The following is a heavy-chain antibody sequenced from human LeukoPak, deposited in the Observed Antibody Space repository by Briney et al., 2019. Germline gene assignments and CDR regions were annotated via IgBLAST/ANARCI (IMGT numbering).Heavy chain of an antibody. Sequence: GGSLRLSCAASGFTFSSYAMSWVRQAPGKGLEWVSAISGSGGSTYYADSVKGRFTISRDNSKNTLYLKMTSLRAEDTDVYYCAKGAYSSSWYFSDYYYYYGMDVWGQGTTVTVSS. V-gene: IGHV3-23*01. D-gene: IGHD6-13*01. J-gene: IGHJ6*02. CDR2: ISGSGGST. CDR1: GFTFSSYA. CDR3: AKGAYSSSWYFSDYYYYYGMDV.